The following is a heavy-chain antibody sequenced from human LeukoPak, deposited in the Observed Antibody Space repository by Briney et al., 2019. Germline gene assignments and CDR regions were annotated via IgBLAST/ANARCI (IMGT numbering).Heavy chain of an antibody. Sequence: SETLSLTCTVSGGSISSYYWSWIRQPPGKGLEWIGYINYSGSTNYNPSLKSRVTISVDTSKNQFSLKLSSVTAADTAVFYCAGIRLCGGDCYNSFDIWGQGTMVTVSS. CDR2: INYSGST. V-gene: IGHV4-59*01. J-gene: IGHJ3*02. CDR3: AGIRLCGGDCYNSFDI. CDR1: GGSISSYY. D-gene: IGHD2-21*02.